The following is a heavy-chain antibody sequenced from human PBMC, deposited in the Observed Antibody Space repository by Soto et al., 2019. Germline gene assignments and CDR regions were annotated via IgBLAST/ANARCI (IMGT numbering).Heavy chain of an antibody. J-gene: IGHJ4*02. V-gene: IGHV3-74*03. CDR3: VRGVVSAPGVEY. Sequence: EVQLVESGGGLVQPGGSLRLSCVASGFTFRSYWMHWVRQVPGKALMWISNINTDGSSATYADSVKGRFTISRDDGKTTLYLQMNSLIAEDTAVYFFVRGVVSAPGVEYWGQGILVTVSS. CDR2: INTDGSSA. D-gene: IGHD2-8*01. CDR1: GFTFRSYW.